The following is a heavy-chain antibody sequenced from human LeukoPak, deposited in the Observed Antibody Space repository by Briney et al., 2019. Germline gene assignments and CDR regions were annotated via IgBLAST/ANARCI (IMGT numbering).Heavy chain of an antibody. CDR1: GDSVSSSNYY. J-gene: IGHJ5*02. CDR2: IYYSGST. D-gene: IGHD1-14*01. CDR3: TRLNKPGWFDP. Sequence: SETLSLTCTVSGDSVSSSNYYWAWIRQPPGKGLEWIGNIYYSGSTYYNPSLKSRLTISVDTSKNQFSLKLTSVTAADTAVYYCTRLNKPGWFDPWGQGTLVTVSS. V-gene: IGHV4-39*01.